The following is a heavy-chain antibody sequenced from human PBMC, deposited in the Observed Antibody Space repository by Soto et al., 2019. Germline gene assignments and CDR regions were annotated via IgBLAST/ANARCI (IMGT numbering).Heavy chain of an antibody. CDR3: ARGFGRSHFDY. D-gene: IGHD3-16*01. J-gene: IGHJ4*02. Sequence: SETLSLTCTVSGGSISSRDSYWGWIRQPPGKGLEWIGSFHYSGSTYYNPSLKSRVTISVDTSKNQLSLRVSSVTAADTAVYYCARGFGRSHFDYWGQGTLVTVSS. CDR1: GGSISSRDSY. V-gene: IGHV4-39*01. CDR2: FHYSGST.